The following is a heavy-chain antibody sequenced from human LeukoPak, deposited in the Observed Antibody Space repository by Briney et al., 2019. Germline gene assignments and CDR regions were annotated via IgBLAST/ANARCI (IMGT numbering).Heavy chain of an antibody. CDR2: ISAYNGNT. D-gene: IGHD1-7*01. V-gene: IGHV1-18*01. J-gene: IGHJ4*02. CDR1: GYTFTSYG. Sequence: ASAKVSCKASGYTFTSYGISWVRQAPGQGLEWMGWISAYNGNTNYAQKLQGRVTMTTDTSTSTAYMELRSLRSDDTAVYYCARARNNNWNYEVDYWGQGTLVTVSS. CDR3: ARARNNNWNYEVDY.